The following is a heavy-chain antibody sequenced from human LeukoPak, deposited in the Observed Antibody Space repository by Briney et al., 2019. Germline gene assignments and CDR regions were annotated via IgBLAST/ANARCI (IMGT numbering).Heavy chain of an antibody. CDR3: ARAVGENAFDI. CDR1: GFTFSSYS. Sequence: GGSLRLSCAASGFTFSSYSMNWVRQAPGKGLEWVSSISSSSSYIYYADSVKGRFTISRDNAKNSLYLQMNSLRAEDTAVYYCARAVGENAFDIWGQGTMVTVSS. J-gene: IGHJ3*02. V-gene: IGHV3-21*01. D-gene: IGHD3-16*01. CDR2: ISSSSSYI.